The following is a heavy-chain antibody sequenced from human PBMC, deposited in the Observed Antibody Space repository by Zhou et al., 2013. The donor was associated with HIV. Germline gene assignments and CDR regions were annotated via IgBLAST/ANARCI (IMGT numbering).Heavy chain of an antibody. V-gene: IGHV4-34*02. Sequence: QVQLRQWGAGLLKPSETLSLTCAVHAGSFSDYYWFWIRQSPGKGLEWIGEIHRSGTTNYNPSLKSRVSISIDTSKNQFFLNLRSVTVADTAVYYCAAPLGVRWGQGTQVTVSS. J-gene: IGHJ4*02. CDR3: AAPLGVR. D-gene: IGHD3-16*01. CDR1: AGSFSDYY. CDR2: IHRSGTT.